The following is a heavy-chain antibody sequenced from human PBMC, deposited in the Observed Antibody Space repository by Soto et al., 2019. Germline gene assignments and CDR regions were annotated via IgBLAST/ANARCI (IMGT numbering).Heavy chain of an antibody. V-gene: IGHV3-11*01. CDR2: ISNSGTSK. J-gene: IGHJ5*02. CDR3: AKGGRPDA. D-gene: IGHD1-26*01. CDR1: GFTFSDYY. Sequence: QVQLVESGGGLVKPGGSLRLSCSTSGFTFSDYYMSWIRQTPGRGLEWVSYISNSGTSKYYAASVKGQFTISRDAAKRSLYLQMNTLRADDSAVYYCAKGGRPDAWGQGTPVTVSS.